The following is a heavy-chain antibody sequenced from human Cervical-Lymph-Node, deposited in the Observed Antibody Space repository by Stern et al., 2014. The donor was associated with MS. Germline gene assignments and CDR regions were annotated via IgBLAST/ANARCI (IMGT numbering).Heavy chain of an antibody. Sequence: QVQLVESGGAVVPPGRSLRLSCAASGFTFSSYGMHWVRQAPGKGLELVTVISYDGNHKYYAASVKGRFTISRDNSKNTLHLQMNSVTPDDTAIYYCARDYEDTSMLFDHWGQGTLVTVSS. J-gene: IGHJ4*02. CDR1: GFTFSSYG. CDR2: ISYDGNHK. CDR3: ARDYEDTSMLFDH. V-gene: IGHV3-30*03. D-gene: IGHD2-8*01.